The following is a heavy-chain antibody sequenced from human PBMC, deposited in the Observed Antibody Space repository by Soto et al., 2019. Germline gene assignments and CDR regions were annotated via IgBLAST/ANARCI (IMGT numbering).Heavy chain of an antibody. Sequence: SETLSLTCTVSGGSISSGGYYWYWIRQHPGKGLEWIGYIYYSGTTYYNPSLKSRVTISVDRSKNQFSLKLSSVTAADTAVYYCARAGGLGAVAVDYWGQGTLVTVSS. D-gene: IGHD6-19*01. V-gene: IGHV4-31*03. CDR2: IYYSGTT. CDR1: GGSISSGGYY. CDR3: ARAGGLGAVAVDY. J-gene: IGHJ4*02.